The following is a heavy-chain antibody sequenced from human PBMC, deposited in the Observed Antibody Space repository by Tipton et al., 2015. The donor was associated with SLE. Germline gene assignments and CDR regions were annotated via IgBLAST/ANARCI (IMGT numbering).Heavy chain of an antibody. J-gene: IGHJ6*03. Sequence: TLSLTCTVSGGSISSGRYYCAWIRQHPGKGLEWIGYIYYSGSTYYNPSLKSRVTISVDTSNNQFSPKLSSVTAADTAVYYCAREPVYYYYYMDVWGKGTTVTVSS. CDR2: IYYSGST. CDR1: GGSISSGRYY. V-gene: IGHV4-31*03. CDR3: AREPVYYYYYMDV.